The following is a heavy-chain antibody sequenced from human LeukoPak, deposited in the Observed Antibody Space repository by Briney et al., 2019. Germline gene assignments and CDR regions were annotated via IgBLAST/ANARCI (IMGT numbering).Heavy chain of an antibody. J-gene: IGHJ6*03. Sequence: SETLSLTCTVSGGSISSGSYYWSWIRQPAGKGLEWIGRIYTSGSTNYNPSLKSRVTISVDTSKNQFSLKLSSVTAADTAVYYCARGISAYYYGSGSYHGYYYYYYMDVWGKGTTVTISS. CDR2: IYTSGST. V-gene: IGHV4-61*02. D-gene: IGHD3-10*01. CDR3: ARGISAYYYGSGSYHGYYYYYYMDV. CDR1: GGSISSGSYY.